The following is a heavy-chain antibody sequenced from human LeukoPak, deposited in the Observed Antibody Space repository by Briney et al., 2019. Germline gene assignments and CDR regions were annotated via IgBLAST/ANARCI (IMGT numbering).Heavy chain of an antibody. CDR1: GFTVSSNY. D-gene: IGHD3-22*01. CDR3: ARSPSWYYYDSSGYYSYDY. J-gene: IGHJ4*02. Sequence: GGSLRLSCAASGFTVSSNYMSWVRQAPGKGLEWVSVIYSGGSTYYADSVKGRFTISRDNSKNTLYLQMNSLRADDTAVYYCARSPSWYYYDSSGYYSYDYWGQGTLVTVSS. CDR2: IYSGGST. V-gene: IGHV3-53*01.